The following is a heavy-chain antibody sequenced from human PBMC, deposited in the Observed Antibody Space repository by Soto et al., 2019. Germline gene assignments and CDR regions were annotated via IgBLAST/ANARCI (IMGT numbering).Heavy chain of an antibody. CDR2: ISGGGGTT. V-gene: IGHV3-23*01. D-gene: IGHD6-25*01. CDR3: AKCFVETGESSGWPWSFHY. J-gene: IGHJ4*02. Sequence: EVQLLEAGGGLVQPGGSLRLSCAASGFTFSNYAMSWVRQAPGKGLEWVSAISGGGGTTYYAGSVKGRFTISRDNSKNTVFLQMKSLRAADTAVYYWAKCFVETGESSGWPWSFHYWGQGTLVTVSS. CDR1: GFTFSNYA.